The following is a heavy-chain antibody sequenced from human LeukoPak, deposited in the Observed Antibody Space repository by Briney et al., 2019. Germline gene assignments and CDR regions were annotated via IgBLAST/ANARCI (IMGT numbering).Heavy chain of an antibody. CDR2: ISGSGGST. Sequence: PGGSLRLSCAASGFTFSSYAMSWVRQAPGKGLEWVSAISGSGGSTYYADSVKGRFTISRDNSKNTLYLQINSLRAEDTAVYYCAKATGYSSSWYVDYWGQGTLVTVSS. J-gene: IGHJ4*02. CDR1: GFTFSSYA. V-gene: IGHV3-23*01. CDR3: AKATGYSSSWYVDY. D-gene: IGHD6-13*01.